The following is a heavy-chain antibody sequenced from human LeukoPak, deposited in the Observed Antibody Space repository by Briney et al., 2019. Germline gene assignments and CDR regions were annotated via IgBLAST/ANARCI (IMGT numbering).Heavy chain of an antibody. CDR1: GGSISSGGFY. CDR2: IYHSGST. J-gene: IGHJ2*01. D-gene: IGHD3-10*01. Sequence: SQTLSLTCTVSGGSISSGGFYWSWIRQPPGKGLEWIGYIYHSGSTYYNPSLKSRVTISVDRSKNQFSLNLTSVTAADTAVYYCARDLRQGDWCFDLWGRGTLVTVSS. CDR3: ARDLRQGDWCFDL. V-gene: IGHV4-30-2*01.